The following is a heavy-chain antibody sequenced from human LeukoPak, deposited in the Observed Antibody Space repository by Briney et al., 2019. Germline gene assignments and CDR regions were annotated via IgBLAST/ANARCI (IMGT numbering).Heavy chain of an antibody. Sequence: SETLSLTCTVSGGSISSSSYYWGWIRQPPGKGLEWIGSIYYSGSTYYNPSLRSRVTISVDTSKNQFSLKLSSVTAADTAVYYCSRGASSSSRLGVDYWGQGTLVTVSS. J-gene: IGHJ4*02. CDR3: SRGASSSSRLGVDY. D-gene: IGHD6-6*01. V-gene: IGHV4-39*07. CDR1: GGSISSSSYY. CDR2: IYYSGST.